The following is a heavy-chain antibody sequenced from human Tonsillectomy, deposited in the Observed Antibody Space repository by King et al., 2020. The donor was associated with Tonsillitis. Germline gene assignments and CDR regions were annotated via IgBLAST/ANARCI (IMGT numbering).Heavy chain of an antibody. CDR1: GYSFTSYW. V-gene: IGHV5-10-1*03. CDR2: IDPSDSYT. CDR3: ARLGGDCSGGSCSGNDY. Sequence: QLVQSGAEVKKPGESLRISCKGSGYSFTSYWISWVRQMPGKGLEWMGRIDPSDSYTNYSPSFQGHVTISADKSISTAYLQWSSLKASDTAMYYCARLGGDCSGGSCSGNDYWGQGTLVTVSS. J-gene: IGHJ4*02. D-gene: IGHD2-15*01.